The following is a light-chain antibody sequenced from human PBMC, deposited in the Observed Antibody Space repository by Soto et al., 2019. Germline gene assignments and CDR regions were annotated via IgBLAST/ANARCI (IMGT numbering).Light chain of an antibody. J-gene: IGKJ1*01. CDR1: QSVSSN. CDR3: HQYNRYS. Sequence: TQSPATLSVSPGERATLSCRASQSVSSNLAWYQQKPGTAPKVLIYHASNLQSGVPSRFSGSGSGTEFTLTISSMQPDDFATDYCHQYNRYSFGQGTKVDIK. V-gene: IGKV1-5*01. CDR2: HAS.